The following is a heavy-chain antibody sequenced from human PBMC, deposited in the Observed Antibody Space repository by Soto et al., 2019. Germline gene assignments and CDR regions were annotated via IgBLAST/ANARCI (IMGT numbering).Heavy chain of an antibody. Sequence: QITLKESGPTLVKPTQTLTLTCTFSGFSLSTSGVGVGWIRQPPGRALEWLGIIYWDDDKRYSPSLKSRLTITKDTSKNLVVRTMTNMDPVDTATYYCAHSSTNLMGFDPWGQGTLVTVSS. D-gene: IGHD2-2*01. CDR2: IYWDDDK. CDR3: AHSSTNLMGFDP. CDR1: GFSLSTSGVG. V-gene: IGHV2-5*02. J-gene: IGHJ5*02.